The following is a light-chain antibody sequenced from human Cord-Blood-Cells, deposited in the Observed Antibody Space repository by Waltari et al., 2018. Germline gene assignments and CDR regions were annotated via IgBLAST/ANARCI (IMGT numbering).Light chain of an antibody. Sequence: QSALTQPASVSGSPGQSITISCTVTSSDVGGYNYVSWYQQHPGNAPKLMIYDVSKRPSGVSNLFSGSKSGNTASLTISGLQAEDEADYYCSSYTSSSTLVFGGGTKLTVL. CDR2: DVS. CDR3: SSYTSSSTLV. J-gene: IGLJ2*01. V-gene: IGLV2-14*01. CDR1: SSDVGGYNY.